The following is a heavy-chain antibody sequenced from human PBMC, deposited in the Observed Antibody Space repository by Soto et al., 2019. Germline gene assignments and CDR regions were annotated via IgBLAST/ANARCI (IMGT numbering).Heavy chain of an antibody. CDR3: GRGISGDYYYYGMDD. CDR2: IYYSGST. Sequence: SETLSLTCTVSGGSISSYYWSWIRQPPGKGLEWIGYIYYSGSTNYNPSLKSRVTISVDTSKNQFSLKLSSVTAADTAVYYGGRGISGDYYYYGMDDWGQGTTVTVSS. D-gene: IGHD2-15*01. J-gene: IGHJ6*02. V-gene: IGHV4-59*01. CDR1: GGSISSYY.